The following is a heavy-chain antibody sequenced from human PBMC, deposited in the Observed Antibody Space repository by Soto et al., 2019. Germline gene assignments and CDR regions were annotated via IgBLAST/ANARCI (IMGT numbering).Heavy chain of an antibody. V-gene: IGHV4-34*01. Sequence: SETLSLTCAVYGGSFSGYYWSWIRQPPGKGLEWIGEINHSGSTNYNPSLKSRVTISVDTSKNQFSLKLSSVTAADTAVYYCASQYSYGYGYFDYWGQGTRVTVSS. J-gene: IGHJ4*02. CDR2: INHSGST. CDR1: GGSFSGYY. CDR3: ASQYSYGYGYFDY. D-gene: IGHD5-18*01.